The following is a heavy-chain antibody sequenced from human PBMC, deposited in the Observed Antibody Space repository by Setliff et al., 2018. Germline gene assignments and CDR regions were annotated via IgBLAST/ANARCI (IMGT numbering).Heavy chain of an antibody. V-gene: IGHV1-46*01. CDR1: GYTLTNYY. J-gene: IGHJ4*02. Sequence: ASVKVSCKASGYTLTNYYMHWVRQAPGQGLEWMGIINPSGGLTRYAQKFQGRVTMTRDTSTNTAYMELRSLRSDDTAVYYCARGPLDFVVLPAAGKFDYWGQGTLVTVSS. D-gene: IGHD2-2*01. CDR2: INPSGGLT. CDR3: ARGPLDFVVLPAAGKFDY.